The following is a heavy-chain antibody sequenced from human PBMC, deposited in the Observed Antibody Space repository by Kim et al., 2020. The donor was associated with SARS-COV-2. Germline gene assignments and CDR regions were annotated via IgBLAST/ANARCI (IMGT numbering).Heavy chain of an antibody. CDR1: GGSISSGDDY. CDR2: IYYSGNT. CDR3: ARENFGSGKYGFDI. V-gene: IGHV4-30-4*01. Sequence: SETLSLTCTVSGGSISSGDDYWSWIRHPPGKGLEGIGYIYYSGNTQYNPSLKSRVIISVDTSNNQFSLKLSSVTAADTAVYYCARENFGSGKYGFDIWGRVTMVTV. D-gene: IGHD3-10*01. J-gene: IGHJ3*02.